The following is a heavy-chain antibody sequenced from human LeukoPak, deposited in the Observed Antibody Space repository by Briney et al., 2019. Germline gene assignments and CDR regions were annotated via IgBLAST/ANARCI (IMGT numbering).Heavy chain of an antibody. CDR1: GFTFSSYE. V-gene: IGHV3-48*03. Sequence: GGSLRLSCAASGFTFSSYEMNWVRQAPGKGLEWVSYISSSGSTIYYADSVKGRFTISRDNAKNSLYLQMNSLRAEDTAVYYCARESRPEDFDSKPFDYRGQGTLVTVSS. J-gene: IGHJ4*02. CDR3: ARESRPEDFDSKPFDY. D-gene: IGHD3-9*01. CDR2: ISSSGSTI.